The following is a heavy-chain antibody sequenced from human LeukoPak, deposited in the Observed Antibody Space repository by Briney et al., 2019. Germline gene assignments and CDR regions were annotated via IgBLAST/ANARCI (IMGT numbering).Heavy chain of an antibody. Sequence: GGSLRLSCAASGFTFSDYYMSWIRQAPGKGLEGVSYISSSGSTIYYADSVKGRFTISRDNAKNSLYLQMNSLRAEDTAGYYCARDRAGGYGDPYYFDYWGQGTLVTVSS. CDR2: ISSSGSTI. D-gene: IGHD4-17*01. J-gene: IGHJ4*02. CDR1: GFTFSDYY. V-gene: IGHV3-11*01. CDR3: ARDRAGGYGDPYYFDY.